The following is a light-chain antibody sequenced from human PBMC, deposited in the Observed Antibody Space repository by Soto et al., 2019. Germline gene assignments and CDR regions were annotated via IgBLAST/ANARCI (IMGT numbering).Light chain of an antibody. Sequence: EIVLTQSPGTLSLSPGERATLSCRASQSVSSTYLAWYQHKLGQAPRLLIYGASSKASGIPDRFSGSGSGTDFTLTISRLEPEDFAVYYCQQYGSSPRSFGQGTKVDIK. J-gene: IGKJ1*01. CDR3: QQYGSSPRS. CDR2: GAS. CDR1: QSVSSTY. V-gene: IGKV3-20*01.